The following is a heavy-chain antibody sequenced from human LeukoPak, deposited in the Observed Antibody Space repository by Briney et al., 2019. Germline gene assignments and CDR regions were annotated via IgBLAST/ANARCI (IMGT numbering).Heavy chain of an antibody. CDR1: GGTFSSYA. J-gene: IGHJ4*02. V-gene: IGHV1-69*13. CDR3: ARLDCSGGSCYFDY. CDR2: IIPIFGTA. Sequence: SVKVSCKASGGTFSSYAISWVRQAPGQRAGGMGGIIPIFGTANYAQKFQGRVTITADESTCTAYMELSSLSSEDTAVYYCARLDCSGGSCYFDYWGQGTLVTVSS. D-gene: IGHD2-15*01.